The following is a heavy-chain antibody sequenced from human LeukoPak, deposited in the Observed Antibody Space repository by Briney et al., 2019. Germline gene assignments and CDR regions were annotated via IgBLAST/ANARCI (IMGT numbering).Heavy chain of an antibody. CDR1: GGSFSGYY. V-gene: IGHV4-34*01. D-gene: IGHD3-3*01. CDR3: ARGRPVLRFLEWPLDNWFDP. CDR2: INHSGST. J-gene: IGHJ5*02. Sequence: SETLSLTCAVYGGSFSGYYWSWIRQPPGKGLEWIGEINHSGSTNYNPSLKSRVTISVDTSKNQFSLKPSSVTAADTAVYYCARGRPVLRFLEWPLDNWFDPWGQGTLVTVSS.